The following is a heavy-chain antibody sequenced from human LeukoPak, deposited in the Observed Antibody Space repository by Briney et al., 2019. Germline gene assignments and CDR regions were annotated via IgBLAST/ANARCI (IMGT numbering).Heavy chain of an antibody. CDR1: GGSISSSSYH. V-gene: IGHV4-31*03. D-gene: IGHD2-21*02. J-gene: IGHJ5*02. Sequence: SETLSLTCTVSGGSISSSSYHWSWIRQHPGKGLEWIGYIYYSGSTYYNPSLKSRVTISVDTSKNQFSLKLSSVTAADTAVYYCARGLPFSWFDPWGQGTLVTVSS. CDR2: IYYSGST. CDR3: ARGLPFSWFDP.